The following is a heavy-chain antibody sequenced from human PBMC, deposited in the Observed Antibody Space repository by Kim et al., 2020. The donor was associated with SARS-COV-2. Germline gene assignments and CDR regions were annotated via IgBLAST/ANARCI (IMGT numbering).Heavy chain of an antibody. Sequence: GGSLRLSCVASGFGFRSYRMHWVRQAPGKGLQWVALASFDGNVAYYEDSVMGRFTISRDNYRNTLYLQIKTLRNEDTGVYYCARGYCPATPCDTGVFHHLDVWGKGTTVTVSS. CDR3: ARGYCPATPCDTGVFHHLDV. CDR1: GFGFRSYR. D-gene: IGHD2-8*02. J-gene: IGHJ6*04. CDR2: ASFDGNVA. V-gene: IGHV3-30*03.